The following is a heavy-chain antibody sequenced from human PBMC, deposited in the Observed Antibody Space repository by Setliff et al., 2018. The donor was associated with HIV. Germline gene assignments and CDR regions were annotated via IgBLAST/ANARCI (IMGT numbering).Heavy chain of an antibody. D-gene: IGHD3-22*01. Sequence: ASVKVSCKVSGYTLSELSMHWVRQAPVKGLEWMGGFDPEDGETIYAQKFQGRVTMTEDTSTDTAYTELRSLRSEDTSVYYCATEFPLSSPYYYDSSGYYYWGQGTLVTVSS. V-gene: IGHV1-24*01. CDR1: GYTLSELS. J-gene: IGHJ4*02. CDR2: FDPEDGET. CDR3: ATEFPLSSPYYYDSSGYYY.